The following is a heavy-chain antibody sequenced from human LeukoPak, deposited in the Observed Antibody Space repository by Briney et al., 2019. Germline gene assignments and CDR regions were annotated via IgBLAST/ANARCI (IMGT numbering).Heavy chain of an antibody. J-gene: IGHJ4*02. CDR3: ARAPYHCSSTSCSSYYFDY. D-gene: IGHD2-2*01. CDR2: ISAYNGNT. V-gene: IGHV1-18*01. Sequence: ASVKVSCKASGYTFTSYGISWVRQAPGQGLEWMGWISAYNGNTNYAQKLQGRVTMTTDTSTSTAYMELRSLRSDDTAVYYCARAPYHCSSTSCSSYYFDYWGQGTLVTVSS. CDR1: GYTFTSYG.